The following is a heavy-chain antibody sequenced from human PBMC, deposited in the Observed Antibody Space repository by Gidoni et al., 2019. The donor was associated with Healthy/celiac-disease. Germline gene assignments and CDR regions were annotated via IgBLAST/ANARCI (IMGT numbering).Heavy chain of an antibody. Sequence: QVQLQESGPGLVKPSQTLSLTCTVSGGSISSGGYYWSWICQHPGKGLEWIGYIYYSGSTYYNPSLKSRVTISVDTSKNQFSLKLSSVTAADTAVYYCAREMEYYYYGMDVWGQGTTVTVSS. D-gene: IGHD1-1*01. J-gene: IGHJ6*02. CDR2: IYYSGST. CDR1: GGSISSGGYY. CDR3: AREMEYYYYGMDV. V-gene: IGHV4-31*03.